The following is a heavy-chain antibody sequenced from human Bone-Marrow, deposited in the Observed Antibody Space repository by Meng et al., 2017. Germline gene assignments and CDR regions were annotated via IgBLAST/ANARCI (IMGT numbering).Heavy chain of an antibody. CDR3: ARDRSTTPYYDREGGILS. V-gene: IGHV3-21*01. D-gene: IGHD3-22*01. J-gene: IGHJ5*02. CDR1: GFTFGSYS. CDR2: ISSSSSYI. Sequence: GESLKISCAASGFTFGSYSMNWVRQAPGKGLEWVSSISSSSSYIYYADSVKGRFTISRDNAKNSLYLQMNSLRAEDTAVYYCARDRSTTPYYDREGGILSWGQGTLVTVSS.